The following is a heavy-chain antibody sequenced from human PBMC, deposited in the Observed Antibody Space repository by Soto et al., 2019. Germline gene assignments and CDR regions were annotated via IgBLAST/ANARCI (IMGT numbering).Heavy chain of an antibody. V-gene: IGHV4-31*03. CDR1: GGSISSGGYY. CDR2: IYYSGST. D-gene: IGHD2-2*01. CDR3: ARSSTSANYFDY. Sequence: QVQLQESGPGLVKPSQTLSLTCTVSGGSISSGGYYWSWIRQHPGKGLEWIGYIYYSGSTYYNPSLKSRVTISVDTSKNQFSLKLSSVTAADTGVYYCARSSTSANYFDYWGQGTLVTVSS. J-gene: IGHJ4*02.